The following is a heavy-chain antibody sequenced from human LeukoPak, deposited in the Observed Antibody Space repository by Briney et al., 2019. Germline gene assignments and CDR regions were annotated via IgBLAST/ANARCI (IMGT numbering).Heavy chain of an antibody. CDR3: ARDITLGAFDY. D-gene: IGHD3-16*01. V-gene: IGHV1-3*01. CDR1: GYTFTSYA. Sequence: ALVKVSCKASGYTFTSYAMHWVRQAPGQRLEWMGWINAGNGNTKYSQKFQGRVTITRDTSASTAYMELSSLRSEGTAVYYCARDITLGAFDYWGQGTLVTVSS. CDR2: INAGNGNT. J-gene: IGHJ4*02.